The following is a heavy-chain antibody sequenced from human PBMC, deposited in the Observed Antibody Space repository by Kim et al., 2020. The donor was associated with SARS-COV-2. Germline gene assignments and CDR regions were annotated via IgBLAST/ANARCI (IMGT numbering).Heavy chain of an antibody. CDR2: ISGSGGST. J-gene: IGHJ6*02. CDR1: GFTFSSYA. D-gene: IGHD5-18*01. Sequence: GGSLRLSCAASGFTFSSYAMSWVRQAPGKGLEWVSAISGSGGSTYYADSVKGRFTISRDNSKNTLYLQMNSLRAEDTAVYYCAKDRGYSYGHNYYYGMDVWGQGTTVTVSS. CDR3: AKDRGYSYGHNYYYGMDV. V-gene: IGHV3-23*01.